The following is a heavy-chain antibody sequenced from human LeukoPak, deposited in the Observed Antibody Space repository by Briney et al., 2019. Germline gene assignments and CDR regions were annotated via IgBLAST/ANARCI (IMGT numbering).Heavy chain of an antibody. Sequence: SETLSLTCAVYGGSFSGYYWSWIRQPPGKGLEWIGEINHSGSTNYNPSLKSRVTTSVDTSKNQFSLKLSSVTAADTAVYYCASSDSSGRDYWGQGTLVTVSS. CDR3: ASSDSSGRDY. J-gene: IGHJ4*02. CDR1: GGSFSGYY. D-gene: IGHD3-22*01. V-gene: IGHV4-34*01. CDR2: INHSGST.